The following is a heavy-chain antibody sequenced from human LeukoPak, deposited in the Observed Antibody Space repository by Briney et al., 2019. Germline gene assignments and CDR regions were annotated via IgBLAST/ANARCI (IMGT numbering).Heavy chain of an antibody. CDR1: GGSIRSYS. D-gene: IGHD3-10*01. V-gene: IGHV4-59*01. CDR3: ARDTYYYGSGSPLVGFDH. CDR2: VYDSGST. Sequence: SETLSLTCSVSGGSIRSYSWSWIRQPPGKGLEWIGNVYDSGSTNYNPSLKSRVTISVDTPKNQFSLKLCSVTAADTAVYYCARDTYYYGSGSPLVGFDHWGQGTLVTVSS. J-gene: IGHJ4*02.